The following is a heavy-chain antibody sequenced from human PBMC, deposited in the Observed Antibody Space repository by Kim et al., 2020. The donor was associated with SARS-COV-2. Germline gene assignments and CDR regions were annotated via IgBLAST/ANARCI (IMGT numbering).Heavy chain of an antibody. CDR2: TRNKVNSYTT. D-gene: IGHD3-22*01. CDR1: GFTFSDHY. Sequence: GGSLRLSCAASGFTFSDHYMDWVRQAPGKGLEWVGRTRNKVNSYTTEYAASEKGRFTISRDDSKNSLYLQMNSLKTEDTAVYYCARSPYYYDSSGYSTVRDFDYWGQGTLVTVSS. CDR3: ARSPYYYDSSGYSTVRDFDY. J-gene: IGHJ4*02. V-gene: IGHV3-72*01.